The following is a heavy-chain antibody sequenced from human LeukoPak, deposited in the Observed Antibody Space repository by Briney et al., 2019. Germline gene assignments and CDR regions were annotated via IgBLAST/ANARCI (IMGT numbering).Heavy chain of an antibody. CDR1: GATFSGYA. CDR3: ARVRRVDTAMAETDY. D-gene: IGHD5-18*01. V-gene: IGHV1-69*01. Sequence: VASVKVSCKASGATFSGYAISWVRQAPGQGLEWMGGIFPIFGTANYAQKFQGRVTITADESTSTAYMELSSLRSEDTAVYYCARVRRVDTAMAETDYWGQGTLFTVSS. CDR2: IFPIFGTA. J-gene: IGHJ4*02.